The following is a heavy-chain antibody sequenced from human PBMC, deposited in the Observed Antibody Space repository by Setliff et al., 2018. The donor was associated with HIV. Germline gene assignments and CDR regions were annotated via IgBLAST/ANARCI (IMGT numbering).Heavy chain of an antibody. J-gene: IGHJ1*01. D-gene: IGHD4-17*01. CDR1: GFTVSSDY. CDR3: AGGAYLYADRHQAEYFQH. V-gene: IGHV3-66*01. CDR2: IHSGGST. Sequence: GGSLRLSCAASGFTVSSDYMNWVRQAPGKGLEWVSVIHSGGSTFYADSVKGRFTISRDNSKNTLSLQINSLRGEDTAVYYCAGGAYLYADRHQAEYFQHWGQGTLVTVSS.